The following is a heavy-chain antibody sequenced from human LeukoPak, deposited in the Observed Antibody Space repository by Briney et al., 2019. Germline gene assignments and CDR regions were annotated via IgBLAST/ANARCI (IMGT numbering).Heavy chain of an antibody. CDR3: ARLYQQSKWKYYYYYMDV. V-gene: IGHV4-59*01. J-gene: IGHJ6*03. Sequence: PSETLSLTCSVSGASFRTNYWSWLRQPPGRGLEWFGYVFDSGSTNYNPSLKSRASISVDTSTTQFSLRLSSVTAADTAVYYCARLYQQSKWKYYYYYMDVWGKGTAVTVSS. CDR2: VFDSGST. D-gene: IGHD1-1*01. CDR1: GASFRTNY.